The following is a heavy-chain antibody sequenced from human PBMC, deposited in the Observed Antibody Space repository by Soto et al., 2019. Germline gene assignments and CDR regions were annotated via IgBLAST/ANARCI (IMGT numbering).Heavy chain of an antibody. CDR3: ARTEYDTGGYFYAY. D-gene: IGHD3-22*01. V-gene: IGHV3-21*06. J-gene: IGHJ4*02. CDR1: GFTFSSYS. CDR2: ISSSGSYT. Sequence: GGSLRLSCAASGFTFSSYSMNWVRQAPGKGLEWVSSISSSGSYTYYADSVKGRFTISRDTSKNTLFLQMNSLRAEDTALYYCARTEYDTGGYFYAYWGQGTLVTVSS.